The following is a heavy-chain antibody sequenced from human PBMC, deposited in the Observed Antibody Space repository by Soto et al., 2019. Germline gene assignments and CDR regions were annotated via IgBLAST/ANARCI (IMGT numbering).Heavy chain of an antibody. V-gene: IGHV4-39*01. Sequence: SEPLSVTCTVADGYGGNSGYYWVCERQPPGKGLEWIGSVYYSGSTYYNPSLESRVTISVDKSKNQFSLKLMSLSAADTAVYYCGRLEGLATISYYFDYWGQGALVTVSS. CDR2: VYYSGST. CDR1: DGYGGNSGYY. CDR3: GRLEGLATISYYFDY. D-gene: IGHD3-9*01. J-gene: IGHJ4*02.